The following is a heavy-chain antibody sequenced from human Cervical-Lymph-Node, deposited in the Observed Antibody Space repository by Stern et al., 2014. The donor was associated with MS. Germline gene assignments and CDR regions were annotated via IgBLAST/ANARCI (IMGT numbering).Heavy chain of an antibody. CDR3: AKDPIIRAAAHVGWFDP. Sequence: EVQLVESGGGLVQPGRSLRLSCAASGFTFDDYAMHWVRPAPGKGLEWVSGISWNRGSIGYADSVKGRFTISRDNAKNSLYLQMNSLRAEDTALYYCAKDPIIRAAAHVGWFDPWGQGTLVTVSS. J-gene: IGHJ5*02. D-gene: IGHD6-13*01. V-gene: IGHV3-9*01. CDR2: ISWNRGSI. CDR1: GFTFDDYA.